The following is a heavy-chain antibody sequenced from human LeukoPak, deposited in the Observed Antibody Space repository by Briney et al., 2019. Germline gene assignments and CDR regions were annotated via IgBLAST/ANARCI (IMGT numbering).Heavy chain of an antibody. Sequence: EMSLRLSCAASGLTCSSYWMSWVRQAPGKGLEWVANIKQDGSEKYYVDSVKGRFTISRDNAKNSLYLQMNSLRAEDTAVYYCARGPLFPRGSHWNYYYYYGMDVWGQGTTVTVSS. D-gene: IGHD1-26*01. CDR1: GLTCSSYW. CDR2: IKQDGSEK. V-gene: IGHV3-7*01. J-gene: IGHJ6*02. CDR3: ARGPLFPRGSHWNYYYYYGMDV.